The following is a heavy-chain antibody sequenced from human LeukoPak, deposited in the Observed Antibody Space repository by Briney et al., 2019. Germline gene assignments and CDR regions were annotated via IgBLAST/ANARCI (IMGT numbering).Heavy chain of an antibody. J-gene: IGHJ3*02. Sequence: GASVKVSCKASGYTFTSYGISWVRQAPGQGLEWMGWISAYNGNTNYAQKLQGRVTMTTDTSTSTAYMELRSLRSDDTAVYYCARDPWGSGYDFGAFDIWGQGTMVTVSS. CDR2: ISAYNGNT. D-gene: IGHD5-12*01. V-gene: IGHV1-18*01. CDR3: ARDPWGSGYDFGAFDI. CDR1: GYTFTSYG.